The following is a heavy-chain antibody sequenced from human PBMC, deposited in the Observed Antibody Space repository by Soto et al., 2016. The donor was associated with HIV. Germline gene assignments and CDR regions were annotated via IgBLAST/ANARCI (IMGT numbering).Heavy chain of an antibody. J-gene: IGHJ5*01. CDR3: ARDPGRDDYIRWFDF. D-gene: IGHD4-4*01. V-gene: IGHV3-21*01. CDR2: ITSSGTYI. Sequence: EVQLVESGGGLVKPGGSLRLSCAASRFTFSNYSMNWVRQAPGKGLEWVSSITSSGTYIYYADSVKGRFTISRDNAKNSLSLQINSLRAEDTAVYYCARDPGRDDYIRWFDFVGPGNPWSPSP. CDR1: RFTFSNYS.